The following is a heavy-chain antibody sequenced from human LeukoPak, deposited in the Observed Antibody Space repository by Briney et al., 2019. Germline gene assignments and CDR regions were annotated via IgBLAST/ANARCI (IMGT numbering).Heavy chain of an antibody. CDR1: GDYISSSSYY. D-gene: IGHD2-8*02. Sequence: SETLSLTCALSGDYISSSSYYWGWIRQPPGKGLEWIGYIYYSGSTNYNPSLKSRVTISVDTSKNQFSLKLSSVTAADTAVYYCARSSPLVALDAFDIWGQGTMVTVSS. CDR3: ARSSPLVALDAFDI. J-gene: IGHJ3*02. CDR2: IYYSGST. V-gene: IGHV4-61*05.